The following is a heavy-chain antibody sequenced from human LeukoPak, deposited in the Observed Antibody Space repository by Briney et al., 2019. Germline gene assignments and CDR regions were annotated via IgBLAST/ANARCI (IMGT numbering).Heavy chain of an antibody. V-gene: IGHV1-8*01. D-gene: IGHD2-2*01. CDR3: AKGSYCSSTSCYFGWFDP. CDR2: MNPNSGNT. CDR1: GYTFTSYD. J-gene: IGHJ5*02. Sequence: ASVKVSCKASGYTFTSYDINWVRQATGQGLEWMGWMNPNSGNTGYAQKFQGRVTMTRNTSISTAYMELSSLRAEDTAVYYCAKGSYCSSTSCYFGWFDPWGQGTLVTVSS.